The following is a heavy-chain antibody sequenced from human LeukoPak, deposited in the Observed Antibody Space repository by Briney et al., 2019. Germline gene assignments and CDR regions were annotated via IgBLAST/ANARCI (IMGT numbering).Heavy chain of an antibody. CDR3: ARVMAGYCTNGVCYTSYYFDY. J-gene: IGHJ4*02. CDR1: GGSISSSSYY. Sequence: SETLSLTCTVSGGSISSSSYYWGWIRQPPGKGLEWIGYIYHSGSTYYNPSLKSRVTISVDRSKNQFSLKLSSVTAADTAVYYCARVMAGYCTNGVCYTSYYFDYWGQGTLVTVSS. CDR2: IYHSGST. D-gene: IGHD2-8*01. V-gene: IGHV4-39*07.